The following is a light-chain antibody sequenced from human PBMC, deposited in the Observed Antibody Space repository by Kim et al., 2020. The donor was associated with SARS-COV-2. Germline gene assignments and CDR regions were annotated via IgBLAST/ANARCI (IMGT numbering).Light chain of an antibody. Sequence: GQRCTISCSGSSSNIGSNTVNWYQQLPGTAPKLLIYSNNQRPSGVPDRFSGSKSGTSASLAISGLQSEDEADYSCAAWDDSLNGVVFGGGTQLTVL. CDR2: SNN. V-gene: IGLV1-44*01. J-gene: IGLJ2*01. CDR1: SSNIGSNT. CDR3: AAWDDSLNGVV.